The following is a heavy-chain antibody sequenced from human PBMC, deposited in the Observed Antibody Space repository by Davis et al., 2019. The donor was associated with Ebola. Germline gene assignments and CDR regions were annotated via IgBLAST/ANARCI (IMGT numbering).Heavy chain of an antibody. D-gene: IGHD5-24*01. Sequence: GESLKISCAASGFSFSDYYMSWIRQAPGKGLEWVSYISISSGFTNYADSVKGRFTISRDNAKNSLYLQMNSLRAEDTAVYYCARGPRKMATTNFDYWGQGTLVSVSP. J-gene: IGHJ4*02. V-gene: IGHV3-11*06. CDR3: ARGPRKMATTNFDY. CDR1: GFSFSDYY. CDR2: ISISSGFT.